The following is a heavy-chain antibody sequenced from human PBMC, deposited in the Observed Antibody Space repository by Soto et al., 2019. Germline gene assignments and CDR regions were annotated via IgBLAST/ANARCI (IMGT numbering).Heavy chain of an antibody. CDR1: GYTFTSYY. D-gene: IGHD6-13*01. V-gene: IGHV1-46*01. CDR3: AIHRPMLYSSSSDSSYYYYGMDV. J-gene: IGHJ6*02. Sequence: GASVKVSCKASGYTFTSYYMHWVRQAPGQGLEWMGIINPSGGSTSYAQKFQGRVTMTRDTSTSTVYMELSSLRSEDTAVYYCAIHRPMLYSSSSDSSYYYYGMDVWGQGTTVTVSS. CDR2: INPSGGST.